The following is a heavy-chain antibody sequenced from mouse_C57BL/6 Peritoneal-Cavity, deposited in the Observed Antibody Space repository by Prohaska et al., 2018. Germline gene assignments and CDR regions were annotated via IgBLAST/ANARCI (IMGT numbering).Heavy chain of an antibody. CDR3: ATGTPFAY. CDR1: GFTFTDYY. V-gene: IGHV7-3*01. D-gene: IGHD2-14*01. CDR2: IRNKANGYTT. J-gene: IGHJ3*01. Sequence: EVKLVQSGGGLVQPRGSLCLSCAASGFTFTDYYMSWVRQPPRNALEWLGFIRNKANGYTTEYSASVKGRFTISRDNSQSILYLQMNALRAEDSATYYCATGTPFAYWGQGTLVTVSA.